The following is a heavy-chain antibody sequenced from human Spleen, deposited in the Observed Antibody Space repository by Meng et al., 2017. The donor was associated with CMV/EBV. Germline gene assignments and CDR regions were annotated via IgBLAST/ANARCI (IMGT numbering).Heavy chain of an antibody. Sequence: GESLKISCAASGFTFSISPMHWVRQAPGKGLEWVAFIRSDGTNQYYADSVKGRFTISRDNSKNTLYLQMNSLRTEDTAVYYCARDRWSGRGWFDPWGQGTLVTVSS. V-gene: IGHV3-30*02. CDR3: ARDRWSGRGWFDP. D-gene: IGHD3-16*02. CDR2: IRSDGTNQ. J-gene: IGHJ5*02. CDR1: GFTFSISP.